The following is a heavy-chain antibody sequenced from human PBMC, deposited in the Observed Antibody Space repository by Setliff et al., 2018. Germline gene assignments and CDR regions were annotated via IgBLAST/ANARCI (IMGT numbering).Heavy chain of an antibody. V-gene: IGHV4-38-2*02. Sequence: SETLSLTCTVSGHSISSGYYWGWIRQPPGKGLEWIGSIYSSGSTYYNPSLKSRVSISVDTSKNQFSLKLSSVTAADTAVYYCARGGGSSWYGFDYWGQGTLVTVSS. CDR2: IYSSGST. CDR3: ARGGGSSWYGFDY. J-gene: IGHJ4*02. CDR1: GHSISSGYY. D-gene: IGHD6-13*01.